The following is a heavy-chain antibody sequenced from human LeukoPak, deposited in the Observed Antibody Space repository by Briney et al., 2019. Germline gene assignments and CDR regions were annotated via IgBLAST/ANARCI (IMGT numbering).Heavy chain of an antibody. J-gene: IGHJ5*02. CDR2: ISCSGGST. D-gene: IGHD5-18*01. Sequence: GGSLRLSCAASGFTFSSYAISWVRQAPGKGLEWVSAISCSGGSTYYADSVKGRFTISRDNSKNTLYLQMNSLRAEDTAVYYCAKMGDHVDTVLNWFDPWGQGTLVTVSS. CDR3: AKMGDHVDTVLNWFDP. V-gene: IGHV3-23*01. CDR1: GFTFSSYA.